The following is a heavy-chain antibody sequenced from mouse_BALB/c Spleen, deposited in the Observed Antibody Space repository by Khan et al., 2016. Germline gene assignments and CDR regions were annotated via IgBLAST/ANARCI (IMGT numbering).Heavy chain of an antibody. J-gene: IGHJ4*01. CDR3: ARDMEGYDDAMDY. V-gene: IGHV7-3*02. CDR2: IRNKANGYTT. Sequence: EMELVESGGGLVQPGGSLRLSCATSGFTFTEYYMSWVRQPPGKALEWLGFIRNKANGYTTESSASVKGRFTISRDNSQSILYLQMNTLRAEDSATYYCARDMEGYDDAMDYWGQGTSVTVSS. D-gene: IGHD2-2*01. CDR1: GFTFTEYY.